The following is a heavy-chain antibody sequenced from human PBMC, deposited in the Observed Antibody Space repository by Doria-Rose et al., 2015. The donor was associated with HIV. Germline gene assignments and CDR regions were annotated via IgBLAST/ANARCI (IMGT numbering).Heavy chain of an antibody. D-gene: IGHD6-19*01. Sequence: SLTLSCAASGFTFTNAWMTWVRQTPGKGLEWVGHIKTKTDGGTTDYAAPVKDRYIISRDDSKNTLYLQMNSLKAEDTAVYYCATARNRLWSSSGWTGFWAFDMWGQGTTVTVSS. CDR2: IKTKTDGGTT. CDR3: ATARNRLWSSSGWTGFWAFDM. CDR1: GFTFTNAW. J-gene: IGHJ3*02. V-gene: IGHV3-15*05.